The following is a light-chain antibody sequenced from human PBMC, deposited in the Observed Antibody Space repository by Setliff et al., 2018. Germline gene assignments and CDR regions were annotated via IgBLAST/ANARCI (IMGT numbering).Light chain of an antibody. Sequence: ALTQPPSASGSPGQSITISCSGTSSDVGSYDLVSWYQQHPGKAPKLIIYGVSDRPSGVSSRFSGSKSGNTAYLTISGLQTEDEAEYYCNAYASDTTYVFGSGTKVTVL. J-gene: IGLJ1*01. CDR1: SSDVGSYDL. CDR3: NAYASDTTYV. V-gene: IGLV2-14*03. CDR2: GVS.